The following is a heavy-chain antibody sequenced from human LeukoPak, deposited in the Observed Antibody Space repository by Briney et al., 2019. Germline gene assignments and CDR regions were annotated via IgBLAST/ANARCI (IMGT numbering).Heavy chain of an antibody. CDR1: GFTFSSYS. V-gene: IGHV3-21*04. J-gene: IGHJ4*02. CDR3: AKVDGIMGSSGSVEVDY. CDR2: ISSSTSYI. Sequence: KSGGSLRLSCAASGFTFSSYSMNWVRQAPGKGLEWVSSISSSTSYIYYADSVKGRFTISRDNAENSLYLQMNSLRAEDTAVYYCAKVDGIMGSSGSVEVDYWGQGTLVTVSS. D-gene: IGHD3-22*01.